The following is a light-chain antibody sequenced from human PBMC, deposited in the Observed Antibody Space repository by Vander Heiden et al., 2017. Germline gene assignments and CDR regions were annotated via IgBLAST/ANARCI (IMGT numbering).Light chain of an antibody. Sequence: IQMTKSAATLSTSVGERVSISCRASQGISKCLAWYQKKPGKAFKLLVYHASRLEKGGPSRFSGGGSGTEFTFNISSLKPDDFATYFCQKYNGVPWTFGKGTKVEIK. CDR1: QGISKC. J-gene: IGKJ1*01. CDR3: QKYNGVPWT. V-gene: IGKV1-5*01. CDR2: HAS.